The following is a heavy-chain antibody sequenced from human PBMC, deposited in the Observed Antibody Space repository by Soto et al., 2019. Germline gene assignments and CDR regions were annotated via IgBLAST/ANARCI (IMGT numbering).Heavy chain of an antibody. J-gene: IGHJ4*02. CDR1: GFKFSSYA. Sequence: GAQRLSCAASGFKFSSYAMSWVRQAPGKGLEWISAVSGSGGSTYYADSVKGRFTISRDNSKDTLYLQMNNLRAEDTAVYYCAKPPDYNWNDYWGQGTLVTVSS. CDR3: AKPPDYNWNDY. V-gene: IGHV3-23*01. D-gene: IGHD1-20*01. CDR2: VSGSGGST.